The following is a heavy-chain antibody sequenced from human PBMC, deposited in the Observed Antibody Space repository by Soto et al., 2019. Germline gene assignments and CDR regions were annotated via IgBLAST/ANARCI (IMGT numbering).Heavy chain of an antibody. V-gene: IGHV3-21*06. D-gene: IGHD3-16*02. CDR2: MSGSSAYI. Sequence: EVQLVESGGGLVKPGGSLRLSCAASGFTFSSYSMNWVRQAPGKGLEWVSAMSGSSAYIFYADSVKVRFTISRDSAKNSLYLQMNSLRVEDTAVYYCARALSLHVGEFSNDYWGQGTLLTVSS. J-gene: IGHJ4*02. CDR3: ARALSLHVGEFSNDY. CDR1: GFTFSSYS.